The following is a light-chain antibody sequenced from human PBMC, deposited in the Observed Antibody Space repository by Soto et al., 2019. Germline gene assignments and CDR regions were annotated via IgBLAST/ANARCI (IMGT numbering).Light chain of an antibody. V-gene: IGKV1-5*03. CDR1: QIINSW. Sequence: DIQMTQSPSTLSASVGDRVTITCRASQIINSWLAWFQQKPGKAPKLLIYKASSLESGVPSRFSGSGSGTDFTLTISSLQPDDFATYYCQQYDSYSWTFGQGTKVEIK. CDR3: QQYDSYSWT. J-gene: IGKJ1*01. CDR2: KAS.